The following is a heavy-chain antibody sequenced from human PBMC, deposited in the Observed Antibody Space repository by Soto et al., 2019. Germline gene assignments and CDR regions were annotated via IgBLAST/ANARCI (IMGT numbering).Heavy chain of an antibody. V-gene: IGHV3-30-3*01. J-gene: IGHJ4*02. Sequence: GGSLRLSCAASGFTFSSYAMRWVRQAPGKGLEWVAVISYDGSNKYYADSVKGRFTISRDNSKNTLYLQMNSLRAEDTAVYYCARDRPDSSGWYVPTYYFDYWGQGTLVTVS. D-gene: IGHD6-19*01. CDR1: GFTFSSYA. CDR3: ARDRPDSSGWYVPTYYFDY. CDR2: ISYDGSNK.